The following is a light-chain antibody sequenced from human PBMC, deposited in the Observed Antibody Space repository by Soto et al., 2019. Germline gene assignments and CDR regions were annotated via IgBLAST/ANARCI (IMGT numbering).Light chain of an antibody. CDR1: QSISSY. CDR3: QQSYSTRVT. J-gene: IGKJ2*01. V-gene: IGKV1-39*01. Sequence: DIQMTQSPSSLSASVGDRVTITCRAIQSISSYLNWYQQKPGKAPKLLIYAASTLQSGVPSRFSGSGSGTDFTLTISSLQHEDFATYYCQQSYSTRVTFGQGTKLEIK. CDR2: AAS.